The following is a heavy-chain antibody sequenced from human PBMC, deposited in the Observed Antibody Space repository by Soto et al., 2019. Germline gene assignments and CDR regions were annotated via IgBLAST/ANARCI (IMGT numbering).Heavy chain of an antibody. CDR2: INHSGST. CDR3: ARRGPGWYVRFFDP. D-gene: IGHD6-19*01. J-gene: IGHJ5*02. Sequence: SETLSLTCAVYGGSFSGYYWSWIRQPPGKGLEWIGEINHSGSTNYNPSLKSRVTISVDTSKNQFSLKLSSVTAADTAVYYCARRGPGWYVRFFDPWGQGTLVTV. CDR1: GGSFSGYY. V-gene: IGHV4-34*01.